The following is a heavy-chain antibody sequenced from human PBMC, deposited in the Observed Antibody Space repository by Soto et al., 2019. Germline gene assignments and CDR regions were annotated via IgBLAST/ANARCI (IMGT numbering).Heavy chain of an antibody. CDR1: GDSITSGDYY. Sequence: SETLSLTCTVSGDSITSGDYYWNWIRQHPGKGLEWIGYISYSGSAYYNPSLKSRVTISVDTSKNQFSLKLSSVTPADTAVYYCARNPHMVPQQFDPWGQGTLVTVSS. CDR3: ARNPHMVPQQFDP. CDR2: ISYSGSA. D-gene: IGHD3-10*01. J-gene: IGHJ5*02. V-gene: IGHV4-31*03.